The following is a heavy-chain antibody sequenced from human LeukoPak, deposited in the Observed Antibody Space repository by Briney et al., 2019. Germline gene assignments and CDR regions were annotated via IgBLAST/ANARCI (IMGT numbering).Heavy chain of an antibody. CDR1: GFAFSSYW. V-gene: IGHV3-7*01. CDR3: ARELGSRSSHDAFDI. D-gene: IGHD6-6*01. J-gene: IGHJ3*02. Sequence: GGSLRLSCAASGFAFSSYWMSWVRQAPGKGLEWVANIKQDGSEKYYVDSVKGRFTISRDNGKNSLYLQMNSLRAEDTAVYYCARELGSRSSHDAFDIWGQGTMVTVSS. CDR2: IKQDGSEK.